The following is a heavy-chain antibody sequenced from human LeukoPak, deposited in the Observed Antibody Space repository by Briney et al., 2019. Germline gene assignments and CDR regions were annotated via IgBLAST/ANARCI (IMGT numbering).Heavy chain of an antibody. Sequence: SETLSLTCTVSGGSISSYYWSWIRQPPGKGLEWIGYIYYTGNTHYNFSLKSRVTISVATSKNQFSLKLSSVTAADTATYYCAREGRDRNRFEYWGHGTLVTVPS. D-gene: IGHD1-14*01. CDR1: GGSISSYY. J-gene: IGHJ4*01. V-gene: IGHV4-59*01. CDR3: AREGRDRNRFEY. CDR2: IYYTGNT.